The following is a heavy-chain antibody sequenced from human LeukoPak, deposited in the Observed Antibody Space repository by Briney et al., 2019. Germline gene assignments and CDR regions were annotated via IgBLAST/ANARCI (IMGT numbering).Heavy chain of an antibody. CDR3: AKDNRENRPYYFDY. V-gene: IGHV3-23*01. CDR2: IGGSGGTS. Sequence: GGSLRLSCAASGFTFTSYAMTWVHQAPGKGLEWVSTIGGSGGTSYYADSVKGRFTISRDNSKNTLYLQMSSLRAEDTALYYCAKDNRENRPYYFDYWGQGTLVTVSS. J-gene: IGHJ4*02. CDR1: GFTFTSYA. D-gene: IGHD1-14*01.